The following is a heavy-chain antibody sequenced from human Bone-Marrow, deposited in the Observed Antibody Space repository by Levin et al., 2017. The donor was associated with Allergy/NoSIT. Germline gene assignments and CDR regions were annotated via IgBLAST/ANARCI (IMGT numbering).Heavy chain of an antibody. CDR2: ISYDGSNK. CDR1: GFTFSSYG. D-gene: IGHD2-15*01. V-gene: IGHV3-30*18. J-gene: IGHJ6*02. CDR3: AKDRPGICSGGSCYVYYYGMDV. Sequence: PGGSLRLSCAASGFTFSSYGMHWVRQAPGKGLEWVAVISYDGSNKYYADSVKGRFTISRDNSKNTLYLQMNSLRAEDTAVYYCAKDRPGICSGGSCYVYYYGMDVWGQGTTVTVSS.